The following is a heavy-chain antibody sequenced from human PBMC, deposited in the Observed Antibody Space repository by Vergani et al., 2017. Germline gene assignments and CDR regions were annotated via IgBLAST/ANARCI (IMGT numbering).Heavy chain of an antibody. J-gene: IGHJ4*02. Sequence: QVQLVESGGGVVQPGRSLRLSCAASGFTFSSYGMHWVRQAPGKGLEWVAVISYDGSNKYYADSVKGRFTISRDNSKNTLYLQMNSLRAEDTAVYYCAKAGAYGSGSYYLDYWGQGTLVTVSS. D-gene: IGHD3-10*01. CDR3: AKAGAYGSGSYYLDY. CDR2: ISYDGSNK. V-gene: IGHV3-30*18. CDR1: GFTFSSYG.